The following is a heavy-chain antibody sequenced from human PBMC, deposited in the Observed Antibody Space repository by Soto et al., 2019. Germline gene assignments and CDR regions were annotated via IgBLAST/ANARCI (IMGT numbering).Heavy chain of an antibody. CDR1: GGSISSYY. D-gene: IGHD3-3*01. J-gene: IGHJ6*02. V-gene: IGHV4-59*01. CDR3: ASALTYYDFWSGYHPGMDV. CDR2: IYYSGST. Sequence: SETLSLTCTVSGGSISSYYWSWIRQPPGKGLEWIGYIYYSGSTNYNPSLKSRVTISVDTSKNQLSLKLSSVTAAYTAVYYCASALTYYDFWSGYHPGMDVWGQGTTVTVSS.